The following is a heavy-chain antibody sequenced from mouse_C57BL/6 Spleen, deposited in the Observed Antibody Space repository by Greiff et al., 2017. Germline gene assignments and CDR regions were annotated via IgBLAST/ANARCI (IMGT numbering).Heavy chain of an antibody. CDR1: GFTFSSYA. J-gene: IGHJ4*01. CDR2: ISDGGSYT. CDR3: ARESYGSYYAMDY. V-gene: IGHV5-4*01. Sequence: EVQLVESGGGLVKPGGSLKLSCAASGFTFSSYAMSWVRQTPEKRLAWVATISDGGSYTYYPDNVKGRFTISRDNAKTNLYLQMSHLKSEDTAMYYCARESYGSYYAMDYWGQGTSVTVSS. D-gene: IGHD2-2*01.